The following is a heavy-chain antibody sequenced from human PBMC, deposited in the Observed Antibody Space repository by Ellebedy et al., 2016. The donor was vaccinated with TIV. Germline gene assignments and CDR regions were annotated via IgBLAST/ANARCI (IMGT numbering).Heavy chain of an antibody. J-gene: IGHJ4*02. CDR1: GYTFTSYG. V-gene: IGHV1-18*01. CDR2: ISTYNGNT. CDR3: ARGSVSPDY. Sequence: ASVKVSXKASGYTFTSYGITWVRQAPGQGLEYMGWISTYNGNTNYAQKLQGRVTMTTDTSTTTAYMELRSLRSDDTAVYYCARGSVSPDYWGQGTLVTVSS.